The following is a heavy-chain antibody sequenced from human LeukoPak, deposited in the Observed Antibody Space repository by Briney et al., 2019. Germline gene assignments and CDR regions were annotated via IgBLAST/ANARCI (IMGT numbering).Heavy chain of an antibody. J-gene: IGHJ3*02. CDR3: TTGGRYGSGSYDAFNI. Sequence: GGSLRLSCAASGFTFNDAWMSWVRQAPGKGLEWIGRIKSKTNGGTAVYAAPVKGRLTISRDDLENTLYLQMNSLKTEDTAMYYCTTGGRYGSGSYDAFNIWGQGTMVTVSS. D-gene: IGHD3-10*01. V-gene: IGHV3-15*01. CDR2: IKSKTNGGTA. CDR1: GFTFNDAW.